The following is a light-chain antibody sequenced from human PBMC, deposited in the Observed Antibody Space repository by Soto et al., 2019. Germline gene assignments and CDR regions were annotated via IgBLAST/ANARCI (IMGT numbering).Light chain of an antibody. CDR3: QQYNSFQYT. CDR1: QSISSW. CDR2: KAS. V-gene: IGKV1-5*03. J-gene: IGKJ2*01. Sequence: DIQMTQSPSTLSASVGDRVTITCRASQSISSWLAWYQQKPGKAPKLLIYKASNLESGVPSRFSGSGSGTEFTLTISSLQPDDFATYYCQQYNSFQYTFGQGTKLEIK.